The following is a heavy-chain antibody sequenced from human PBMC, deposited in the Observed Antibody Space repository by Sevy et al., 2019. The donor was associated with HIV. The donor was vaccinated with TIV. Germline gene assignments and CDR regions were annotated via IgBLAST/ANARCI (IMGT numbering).Heavy chain of an antibody. D-gene: IGHD3-3*01. CDR1: GCTFTTYW. J-gene: IGHJ4*02. CDR2: IDSDGSIT. CDR3: ARDQFSYFDY. V-gene: IGHV3-74*01. Sequence: GGSLRLSCATSGCTFTTYWMHWVRQSPGKGLVWVSRIDSDGSITDYADSVKGRFTMSRDNAKNTLYLQMNSLRAEDMAVYYCARDQFSYFDYWSQGTLVTVSS.